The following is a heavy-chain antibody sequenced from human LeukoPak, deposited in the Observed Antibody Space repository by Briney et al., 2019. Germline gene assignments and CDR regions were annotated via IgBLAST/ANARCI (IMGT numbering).Heavy chain of an antibody. V-gene: IGHV3-30*03. J-gene: IGHJ4*02. D-gene: IGHD3-22*01. CDR3: ARRSWDSSGSSFDY. CDR1: GFTFSSYG. CDR2: ISYDGSNK. Sequence: GGSLRLSCEASGFTFSSYGMHWVRQAPGKGLEWVAVISYDGSNKYYADSVKGRFTISRDNSKNTLYLQMNSLRAEDTAVYYCARRSWDSSGSSFDYWGQGTLVTVSS.